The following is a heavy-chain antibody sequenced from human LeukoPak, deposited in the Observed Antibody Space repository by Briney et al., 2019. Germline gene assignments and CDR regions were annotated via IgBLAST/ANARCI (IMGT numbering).Heavy chain of an antibody. CDR2: ISAYNGNT. D-gene: IGHD2-2*02. V-gene: IGHV1-18*01. CDR1: GYTFTSYG. J-gene: IGHJ4*02. CDR3: ARCPQQQLLYLFDY. Sequence: GASVKVSCKASGYTFTSYGISWVRQAPRQGLEWMGWISAYNGNTNYAQKLQGGVTMTTDTSTSTAYMELRSLRSDDTAVYYCARCPQQQLLYLFDYWGQGTLVTVSS.